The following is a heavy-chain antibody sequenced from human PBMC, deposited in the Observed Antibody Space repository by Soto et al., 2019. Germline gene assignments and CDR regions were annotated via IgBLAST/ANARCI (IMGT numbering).Heavy chain of an antibody. CDR2: INHTGHT. V-gene: IGHV4-34*01. D-gene: IGHD3-10*01. J-gene: IGHJ4*02. Sequence: QVQLQQWGAGLLKPSETLSLTCAVYGGSFNDYYWSWIRQPPGKGLEWIGEINHTGHTNYNPSLKSRVTISVDTSKNQFSLKLSSVTAADTAVYSCARSGHLFDYWGQGILVTVSS. CDR1: GGSFNDYY. CDR3: ARSGHLFDY.